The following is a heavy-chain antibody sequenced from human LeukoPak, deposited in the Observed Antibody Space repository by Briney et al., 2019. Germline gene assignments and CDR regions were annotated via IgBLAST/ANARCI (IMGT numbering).Heavy chain of an antibody. Sequence: SETLSLTCTVSGGFISNYYWSWIRQPPGKGLEWIGYIYDSGSTNYNPSLKSRVTISVDTSKNQFSLKLSSVTAADTAVYYSARDVTPVTLWGQGTLVTVSS. CDR1: GGFISNYY. J-gene: IGHJ4*02. CDR3: ARDVTPVTL. D-gene: IGHD3-16*01. CDR2: IYDSGST. V-gene: IGHV4-59*01.